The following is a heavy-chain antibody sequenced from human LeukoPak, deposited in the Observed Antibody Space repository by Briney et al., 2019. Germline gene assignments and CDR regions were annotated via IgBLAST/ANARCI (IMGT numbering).Heavy chain of an antibody. J-gene: IGHJ5*02. Sequence: PGGSLRLSCAASGFTFSSYAMHWVRQAPGKGLEWVAVISYDGSNKYYADSVKGRFTISRDNSKNTLYLQMNSLRAEDTAVYYCARGHSYLAGPLWFDPWGQGTLVTVSS. V-gene: IGHV3-30-3*01. CDR2: ISYDGSNK. CDR1: GFTFSSYA. CDR3: ARGHSYLAGPLWFDP. D-gene: IGHD6-13*01.